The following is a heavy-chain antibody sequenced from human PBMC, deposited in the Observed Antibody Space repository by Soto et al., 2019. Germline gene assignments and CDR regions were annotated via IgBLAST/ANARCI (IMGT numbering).Heavy chain of an antibody. CDR3: ARMSIAARNWFDP. CDR1: GGSISSGGYY. D-gene: IGHD6-6*01. Sequence: SEILSLTCTVSGGSISSGGYYWSWIRQHPGKGLEWIGYIYYSGSTYYNPSLKSRVTISVDTSKNQFSLKLSSVTAADTAVYYCARMSIAARNWFDPWGQGTLVTVSS. J-gene: IGHJ5*02. CDR2: IYYSGST. V-gene: IGHV4-31*03.